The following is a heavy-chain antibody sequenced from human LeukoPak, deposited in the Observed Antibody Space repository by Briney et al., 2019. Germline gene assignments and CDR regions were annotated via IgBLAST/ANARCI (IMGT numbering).Heavy chain of an antibody. Sequence: PSETLSLTCSVSGGSIGPTSYYWGWIRQTPVKGLEWIGSIDYSGSTNYNPSLKSRVTISVDTSKNQFSLKLSSVTAADTAVYYCARRGGSSGYYGDNWFDPWGQGTLVTVS. J-gene: IGHJ5*02. CDR3: ARRGGSSGYYGDNWFDP. CDR2: IDYSGST. CDR1: GGSIGPTSYY. D-gene: IGHD3-22*01. V-gene: IGHV4-39*07.